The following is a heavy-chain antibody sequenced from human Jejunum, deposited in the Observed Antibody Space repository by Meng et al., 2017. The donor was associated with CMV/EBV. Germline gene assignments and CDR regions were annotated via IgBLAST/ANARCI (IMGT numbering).Heavy chain of an antibody. CDR1: AFTFSSYS. CDR2: ISSSSSYI. J-gene: IGHJ4*02. D-gene: IGHD4-23*01. V-gene: IGHV3-21*04. CDR3: AKDSGGNSDWVDY. Sequence: AASAFTFSSYSMNWVRQAPGKGLECGSSISSSSSYIYYADSVKGRFTISRDNSKNTLYLQMNSLRAEDTAVYYCAKDSGGNSDWVDYWGQGTLVTVSS.